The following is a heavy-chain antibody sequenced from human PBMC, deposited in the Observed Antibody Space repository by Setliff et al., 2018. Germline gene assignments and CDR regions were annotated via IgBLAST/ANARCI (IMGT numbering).Heavy chain of an antibody. CDR3: ASDIHNDYDYFDY. Sequence: GGSLSLSCAASGFTFSRSAIHWVRQASGKGLEWVGRVRSRINNFATAYDASVKGRFIISRDDSKNTAYLQMNSLKTEDTAVYYCASDIHNDYDYFDYWGQGIQVTVS. J-gene: IGHJ4*02. CDR2: VRSRINNFAT. D-gene: IGHD4-17*01. V-gene: IGHV3-73*01. CDR1: GFTFSRSA.